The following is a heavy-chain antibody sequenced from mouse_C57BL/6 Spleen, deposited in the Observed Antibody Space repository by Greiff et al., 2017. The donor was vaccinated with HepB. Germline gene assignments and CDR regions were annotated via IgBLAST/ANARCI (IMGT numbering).Heavy chain of an antibody. CDR3: TRGSNYGAFAY. V-gene: IGHV1-15*01. D-gene: IGHD2-5*01. J-gene: IGHJ3*01. Sequence: QVQLQQSGAELVRPGASVTLSCKASGYTFTDYEMHWVKQTPVHGLEWIGAIDPETGGTAYNQKFKGKAILTADKSSSTAYMELRSLTSEDSAVYYCTRGSNYGAFAYWGQGTLVTVSA. CDR1: GYTFTDYE. CDR2: IDPETGGT.